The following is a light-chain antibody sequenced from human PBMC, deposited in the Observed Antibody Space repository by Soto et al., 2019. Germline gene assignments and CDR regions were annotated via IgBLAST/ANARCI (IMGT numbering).Light chain of an antibody. CDR1: SSDVGGYNY. CDR2: EVS. CDR3: NSYTSKSTGV. J-gene: IGLJ1*01. Sequence: QSALTQPASVSGSPGQSIPISCTGTSSDVGGYNYVSWYQQHPGKAPKLIIYEVSNRPSGVSNRFSGSKSGNTASLTISGLQAEDEADYYCNSYTSKSTGVFGTGTKRTVL. V-gene: IGLV2-14*01.